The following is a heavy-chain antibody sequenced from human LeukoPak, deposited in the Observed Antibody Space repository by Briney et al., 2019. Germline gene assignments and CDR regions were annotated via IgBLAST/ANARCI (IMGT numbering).Heavy chain of an antibody. CDR3: ATAAHSGSGYYGY. CDR2: IYYSGST. Sequence: SETLSLTCTVSGGSISSYYCSWIRQPPGKGLEWIGYIYYSGSTNYNPSLKSRVTISVDTSKNQFSLKLSSVTAADPAVYYCATAAHSGSGYYGYWGQGTLVTVSS. D-gene: IGHD3-22*01. J-gene: IGHJ4*02. CDR1: GGSISSYY. V-gene: IGHV4-59*01.